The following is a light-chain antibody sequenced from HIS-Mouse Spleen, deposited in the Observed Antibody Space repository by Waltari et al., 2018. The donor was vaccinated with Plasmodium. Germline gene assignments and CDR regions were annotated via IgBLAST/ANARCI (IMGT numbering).Light chain of an antibody. CDR3: QQYYSFPWT. CDR1: QGISSY. V-gene: IGKV1D-8*02. Sequence: MTQSPATLSVSPGERATLSCRASQGISSYLAWYQQKPGKAPELLIYAASTLQSGVPSRFSGSGSGTDFTLTISCLQSEDFATYYCQQYYSFPWTFGQGTKVEIK. CDR2: AAS. J-gene: IGKJ1*01.